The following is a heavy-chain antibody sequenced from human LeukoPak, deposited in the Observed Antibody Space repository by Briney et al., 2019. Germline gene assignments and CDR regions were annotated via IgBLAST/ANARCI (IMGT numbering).Heavy chain of an antibody. CDR1: GYTFTNYG. J-gene: IGHJ3*02. Sequence: ASVKVSCKASGYTFTNYGISWVRQAPGQGLEWMGWISAYNGNTSYAQNFQGRVTMTTDTSTSTAYMEVRSLRSDDTAVYYCARELASNIRSFDIWGQGTMVTVSS. CDR3: ARELASNIRSFDI. V-gene: IGHV1-18*01. CDR2: ISAYNGNT. D-gene: IGHD2/OR15-2a*01.